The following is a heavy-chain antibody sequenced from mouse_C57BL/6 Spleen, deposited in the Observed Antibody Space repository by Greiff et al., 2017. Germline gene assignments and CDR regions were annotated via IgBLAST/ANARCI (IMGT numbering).Heavy chain of an antibody. V-gene: IGHV14-4*01. CDR1: GFNIKDDY. Sequence: EVQLQQSGAELVRPGASVKLSCTASGFNIKDDYMHWVKQRPEQGLEWIGWIDPENGDTEYASKFQGKATITADTSSNTAYLQLSSLTSEDTAVYYCTFYDYFSGFAYWGQGTLVTVSA. CDR2: IDPENGDT. D-gene: IGHD2-4*01. CDR3: TFYDYFSGFAY. J-gene: IGHJ3*01.